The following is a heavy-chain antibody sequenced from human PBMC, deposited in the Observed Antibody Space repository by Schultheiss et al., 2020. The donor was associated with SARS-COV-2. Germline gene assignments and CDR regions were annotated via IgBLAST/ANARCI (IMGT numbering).Heavy chain of an antibody. CDR3: ARVRYYDSSGGEPRDY. CDR2: INPNSGGT. J-gene: IGHJ4*02. D-gene: IGHD3-22*01. V-gene: IGHV1-2*02. Sequence: ASVKVSCKASGYTFTGYYMHWVRQAPGQGLEWMGWINPNSGGTNYAQKLQGRVTMTTDTSTSTAYMELRSLRSDDTAVYYCARVRYYDSSGGEPRDYWGQGTLVTVSS. CDR1: GYTFTGYY.